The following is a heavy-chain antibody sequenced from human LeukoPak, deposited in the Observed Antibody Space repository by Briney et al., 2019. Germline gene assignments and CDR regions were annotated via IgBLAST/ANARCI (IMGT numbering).Heavy chain of an antibody. CDR2: VLYNGSNK. CDR1: GFTFTRYT. CDR3: VRDNYGGILDF. D-gene: IGHD2-21*01. V-gene: IGHV3-30*04. J-gene: IGHJ4*02. Sequence: PGGSLRLSCAASGFTFTRYTMHWVRQAPGKGLEWVAIVLYNGSNKYYADSVKGRFTLSRDNSKNTLSLQMHTLSADDTAVYYCVRDNYGGILDFWGQGTLVTVSS.